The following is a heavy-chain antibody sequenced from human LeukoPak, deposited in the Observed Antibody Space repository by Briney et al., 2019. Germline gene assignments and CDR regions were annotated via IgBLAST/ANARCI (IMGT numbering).Heavy chain of an antibody. V-gene: IGHV3-21*01. CDR1: GFTFSSYS. CDR2: ISSSSSYI. D-gene: IGHD3-16*01. CDR3: ARGGDTRGDY. Sequence: PGGSLRLSCAASGFTFSSYSMNWVRQAPGKGLEWVSSISSSSSYIYYADSVKGRFTISRDNAKNTLYLQMNSLRAEDTAVYYCARGGDTRGDYWGQGTLVTVSS. J-gene: IGHJ4*02.